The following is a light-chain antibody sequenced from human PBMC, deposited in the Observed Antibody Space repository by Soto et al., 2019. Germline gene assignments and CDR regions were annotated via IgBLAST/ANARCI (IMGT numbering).Light chain of an antibody. V-gene: IGLV1-44*01. Sequence: QSALTQPPSASGAPGQRVTISCSGSSSNIGSGTVNWYQQLPGTAPKLLIYNNNQWASGVPDRFSGSKSGTSASLAISGLQSEDEGDYYCAAWDDSLNRLYVFATGXK. CDR2: NNN. CDR1: SSNIGSGT. J-gene: IGLJ1*01. CDR3: AAWDDSLNRLYV.